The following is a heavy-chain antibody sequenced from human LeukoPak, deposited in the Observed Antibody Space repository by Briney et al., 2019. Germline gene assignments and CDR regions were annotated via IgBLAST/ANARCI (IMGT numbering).Heavy chain of an antibody. J-gene: IGHJ4*02. Sequence: SETLSLTCAVYGESFSGYYWSWIRQPPGKGLEWIGEINHSGSTNYNPSLKSRVTISVDTSKNQFSLKLSSVTAADTAVYYCARVAIFGEVDYWGQGTLVTVSS. V-gene: IGHV4-34*01. CDR3: ARVAIFGEVDY. D-gene: IGHD3-3*01. CDR1: GESFSGYY. CDR2: INHSGST.